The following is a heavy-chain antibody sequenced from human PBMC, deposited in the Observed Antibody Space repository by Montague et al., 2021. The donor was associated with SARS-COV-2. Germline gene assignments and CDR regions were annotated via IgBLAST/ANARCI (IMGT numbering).Heavy chain of an antibody. CDR3: ARDTRPNFAYYDILAGDNYSSGIDV. CDR1: GGSINSGSYY. D-gene: IGHD3-9*01. Sequence: TLSLTCTVSGGSINSGSYYWGWIRQAAGKGLEWIGRISTSGNTKYNTSLKSRVTISVDTSQNQFSLKMSSVTAADTAVYYCARDTRPNFAYYDILAGDNYSSGIDVWGQGTTVTVSS. J-gene: IGHJ6*02. V-gene: IGHV4-61*02. CDR2: ISTSGNT.